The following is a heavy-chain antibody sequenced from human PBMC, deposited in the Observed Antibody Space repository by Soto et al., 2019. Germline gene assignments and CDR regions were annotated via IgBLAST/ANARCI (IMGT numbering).Heavy chain of an antibody. Sequence: PSETLSLTCAVYGGSFSGYYWSWIRQPPGKGLEWIGEINHSGSTNYNPSLKSRVTISVDTSKNQFSLKLSSVTAADTAVYYCARVPLRITIFGVVPRGGYMDVWGKGTTVTVSS. CDR1: GGSFSGYY. CDR2: INHSGST. CDR3: ARVPLRITIFGVVPRGGYMDV. D-gene: IGHD3-3*01. J-gene: IGHJ6*03. V-gene: IGHV4-34*01.